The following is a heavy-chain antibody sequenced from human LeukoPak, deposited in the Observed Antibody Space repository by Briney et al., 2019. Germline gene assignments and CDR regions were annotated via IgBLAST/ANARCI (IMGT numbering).Heavy chain of an antibody. CDR1: GYTFTTDY. V-gene: IGHV1-46*01. CDR2: INPSGGST. CDR3: ARARGSGSYYGHDYYYYYYMDV. J-gene: IGHJ6*03. Sequence: ASVKVSCKASGYTFTTDYIHWVRQAPGQGLEWMGIINPSGGSTTYAQKFQGRVIMTGDTSTSTVYMELRSLRSEDTAVYYCARARGSGSYYGHDYYYYYYMDVWGQGTTVTVSS. D-gene: IGHD3-10*01.